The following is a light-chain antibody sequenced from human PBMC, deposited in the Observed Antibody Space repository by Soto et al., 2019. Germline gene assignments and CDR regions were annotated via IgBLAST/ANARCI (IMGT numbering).Light chain of an antibody. Sequence: EIVMTQSPATLSVSPGERATLSCRASHSVSSSLAWYQQKPGQAPRLLISGASTRAAGIPARFSGSGSGTDFTLTISRLEPEDFAVYYCRQYGRSLGFAFGGGTKVDIK. V-gene: IGKV3-15*01. CDR1: HSVSSS. J-gene: IGKJ4*01. CDR3: RQYGRSLGFA. CDR2: GAS.